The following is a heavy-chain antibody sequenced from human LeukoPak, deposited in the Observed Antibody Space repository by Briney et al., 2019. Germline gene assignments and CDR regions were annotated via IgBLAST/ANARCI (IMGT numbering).Heavy chain of an antibody. CDR1: GGTFISYA. J-gene: IGHJ6*03. CDR2: IIPIFGTA. V-gene: IGHV1-69*06. D-gene: IGHD3-10*01. Sequence: GSSVKVSCKASGGTFISYAISWVRQAPGQGLEWMGGIIPIFGTANYAQKFQGRVTTTADKSTSTAYMELSSLRSEDTAVYYCASYGGDYYYYYMDVWGKGTTVTVSS. CDR3: ASYGGDYYYYYMDV.